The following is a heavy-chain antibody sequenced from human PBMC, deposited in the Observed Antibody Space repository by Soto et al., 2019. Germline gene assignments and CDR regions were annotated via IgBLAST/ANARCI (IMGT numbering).Heavy chain of an antibody. CDR2: IYYSGST. D-gene: IGHD3-10*01. J-gene: IGHJ3*02. CDR1: GGSISSGDYY. V-gene: IGHV4-30-4*01. CDR3: ARVGLLWFGERPGAFDI. Sequence: PSETLSLTCTVSGGSISSGDYYWSWIRQPPGKGLEWIGYIYYSGSTYYNPSLKSRVTISVDTSKNQFSLKLSSVTAADTAVYYCARVGLLWFGERPGAFDIWGQGPMVTVSS.